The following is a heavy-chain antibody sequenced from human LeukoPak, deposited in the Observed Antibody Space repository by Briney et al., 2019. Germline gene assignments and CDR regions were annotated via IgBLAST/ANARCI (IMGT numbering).Heavy chain of an antibody. CDR1: GFTFSSY. Sequence: GSLRLSCAASGFTFSSYWSWIRQPPGKGLEWIGEINHSGSTNYNPSLKSRVTISVDTSKNQFSLKLSSVTAADTAVYYCATPGYSSSWYPPDFDYWGQGTLVTVSS. V-gene: IGHV4-34*08. D-gene: IGHD6-13*01. CDR3: ATPGYSSSWYPPDFDY. J-gene: IGHJ4*02. CDR2: INHSGST.